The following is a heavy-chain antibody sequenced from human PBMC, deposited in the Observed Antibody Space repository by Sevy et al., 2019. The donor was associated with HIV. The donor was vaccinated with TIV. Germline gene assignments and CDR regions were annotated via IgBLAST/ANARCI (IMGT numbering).Heavy chain of an antibody. V-gene: IGHV3-30*04. CDR2: ISYDGRNK. D-gene: IGHD5-18*01. Sequence: GGSLRLSCAASGFTFSSYAMHWVRQAPGKGLEWVAVISYDGRNKYYADSVKGRFTISRDNSKNTLYLQMNSLRAEDTAVYYCARDFFLWLRSQLKFDYWGQGTLVTVSS. J-gene: IGHJ4*02. CDR1: GFTFSSYA. CDR3: ARDFFLWLRSQLKFDY.